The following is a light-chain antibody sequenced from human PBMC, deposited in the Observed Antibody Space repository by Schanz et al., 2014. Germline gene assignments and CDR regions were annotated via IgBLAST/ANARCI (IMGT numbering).Light chain of an antibody. CDR1: SSDVGSYNY. V-gene: IGLV2-14*01. Sequence: QSALTQPASVSGSPGQSITISCTGTSSDVGSYNYVSWYQQHPGKAPKLMIYDVSKRPSGVPDPFSGSKSGNTAFLTVSGLQPEDEDDYYCSSYTSNDNLVFGGGTQLTVL. J-gene: IGLJ3*02. CDR2: DVS. CDR3: SSYTSNDNLV.